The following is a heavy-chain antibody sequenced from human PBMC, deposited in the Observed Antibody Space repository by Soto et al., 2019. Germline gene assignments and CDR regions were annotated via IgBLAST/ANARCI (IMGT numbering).Heavy chain of an antibody. CDR1: GYIFSRYG. CDR3: ASAAAAERNYYGLDV. V-gene: IGHV1-18*04. Sequence: QVQLVQSGPEVRKPGASVKVSCKASGYIFSRYGISWVRQAPGQGLEWMAWISGYNGNTKFGERVQGRVTCTTETSASTAYMELRSLKSDDTAVYYCASAAAAERNYYGLDVWGQGTTVIVSS. D-gene: IGHD6-13*01. J-gene: IGHJ6*02. CDR2: ISGYNGNT.